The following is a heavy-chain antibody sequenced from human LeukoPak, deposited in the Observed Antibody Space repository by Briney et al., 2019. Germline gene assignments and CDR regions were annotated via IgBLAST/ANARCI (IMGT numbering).Heavy chain of an antibody. V-gene: IGHV4-59*08. Sequence: PSETLSLTCSVSGDSLNIYYWNWIRQSPGKGLEWIGYFFYTGTSSYNPSLKSRVNMSVDTSKNLVSLTLRSVTAADTAVYYYARRPYHYHGLDVWGPGTTVIVSS. J-gene: IGHJ6*02. CDR1: GDSLNIYY. CDR2: FFYTGTS. CDR3: ARRPYHYHGLDV.